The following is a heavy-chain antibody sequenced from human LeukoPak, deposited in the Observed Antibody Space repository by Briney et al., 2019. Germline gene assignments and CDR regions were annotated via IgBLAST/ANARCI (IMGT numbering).Heavy chain of an antibody. J-gene: IGHJ4*02. CDR2: ICGGSRSI. CDR3: ARDYFYCGGDCFVDY. D-gene: IGHD2-21*02. V-gene: IGHV3-21*04. Sequence: AVGSLRLSCAASGFTFSDYTMNCGREAPGGGVEWGSSICGGSRSIYYVDSVKGRFPISRDNAKNSLYLQVNSLRVEDTAIYYCARDYFYCGGDCFVDYWGQGTLVTVSS. CDR1: GFTFSDYT.